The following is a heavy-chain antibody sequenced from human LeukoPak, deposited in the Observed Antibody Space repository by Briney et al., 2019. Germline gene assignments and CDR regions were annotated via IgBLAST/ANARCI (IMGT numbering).Heavy chain of an antibody. CDR3: ARGQIHSYGYFQH. D-gene: IGHD5-18*01. J-gene: IGHJ1*01. CDR1: GGSISSYY. Sequence: SETLSLTCTVSGGSISSYYWSWIRQPPGKGLEWIGEINHSGSTNYNPSLKSRVTISVDTSKNQFSLKLSSVTAADTAVYYCARGQIHSYGYFQHWGQGTLVTVSS. CDR2: INHSGST. V-gene: IGHV4-34*01.